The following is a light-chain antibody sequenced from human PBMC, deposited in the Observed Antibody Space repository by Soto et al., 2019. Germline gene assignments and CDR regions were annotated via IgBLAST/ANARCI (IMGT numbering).Light chain of an antibody. CDR3: SSYTTTNTVI. CDR1: SSDVGAYNH. V-gene: IGLV2-14*01. Sequence: QSALTQPASVSGSPGQSIAISCTGTSSDVGAYNHVSWYQQHPGNAPKIIIYDVSDRPSGVSNRFSGSKSGNTASLTISGLQAEDEADYYCSSYTTTNTVIFGGGTKLTVL. J-gene: IGLJ2*01. CDR2: DVS.